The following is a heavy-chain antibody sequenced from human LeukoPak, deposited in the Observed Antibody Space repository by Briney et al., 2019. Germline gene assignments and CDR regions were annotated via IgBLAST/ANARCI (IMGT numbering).Heavy chain of an antibody. V-gene: IGHV3-23*01. CDR2: ISGSGGSI. CDR1: GFTFSSYA. D-gene: IGHD2-2*01. J-gene: IGHJ4*02. CDR3: AKYSQLLSGYYFDF. Sequence: PGGSLRLSCAAAGFTFSSYAMTWVRQAPGKGLEWVSGISGSGGSIHYADSVKGRFTISRDNSMNTLYLQMNSLRAEDTAIYYCAKYSQLLSGYYFDFWGQGTLVTVSS.